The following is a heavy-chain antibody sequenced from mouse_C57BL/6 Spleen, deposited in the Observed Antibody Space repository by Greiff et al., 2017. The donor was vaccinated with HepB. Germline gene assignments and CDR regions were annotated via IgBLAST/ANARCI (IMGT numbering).Heavy chain of an antibody. D-gene: IGHD1-1*01. CDR3: ARAAHYYGSSPFDY. CDR1: GYSITSGYD. V-gene: IGHV3-1*01. Sequence: DVQLQESGPGMVKPSQSLSLTCTVTGYSITSGYDWHWIRHFPGNKLEWMGYISYSGSTNYNPSLKSRISITHDTSKNHFFLKLNSVTTEDTATYYCARAAHYYGSSPFDYWGQGTTLTVSS. J-gene: IGHJ2*01. CDR2: ISYSGST.